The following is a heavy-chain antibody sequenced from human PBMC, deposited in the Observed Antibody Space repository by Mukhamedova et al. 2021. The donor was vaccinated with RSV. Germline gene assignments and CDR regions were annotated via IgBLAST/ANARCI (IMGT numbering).Heavy chain of an antibody. Sequence: GLEWVSAISASGGGTYYAGSVEGRFTISRDNSKNTLYLQMNRLRAGDTAVYYCAKGGGNGWSRYYFDYWGQGTLVTVSS. V-gene: IGHV3-23*01. CDR2: ISASGGGT. J-gene: IGHJ4*02. CDR3: AKGGGNGWSRYYFDY. D-gene: IGHD6-19*01.